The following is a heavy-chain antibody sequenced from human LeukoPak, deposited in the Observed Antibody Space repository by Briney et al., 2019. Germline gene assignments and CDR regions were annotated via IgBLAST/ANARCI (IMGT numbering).Heavy chain of an antibody. CDR3: ARVSRFGEFSRLYYYMDV. CDR1: GGSISSGSYY. Sequence: PSETLSLTCTVSGGSISSGSYYWSWIRQPAGKGLEWIGRIYTSGSTNYNPSLKSRVTISVDTSKNQFSLKLSSVTAADTAVYYCARVSRFGEFSRLYYYMDVWGKGTTVTVSS. D-gene: IGHD3-10*01. V-gene: IGHV4-61*02. J-gene: IGHJ6*03. CDR2: IYTSGST.